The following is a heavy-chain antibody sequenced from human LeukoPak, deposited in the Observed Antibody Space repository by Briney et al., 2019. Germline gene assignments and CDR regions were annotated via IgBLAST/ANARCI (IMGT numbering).Heavy chain of an antibody. CDR1: GGTFSSYA. D-gene: IGHD3-10*01. Sequence: SVNVSCKASGGTFSSYAISWVRQAPGQGLEWMGGIIPIFGTANYAQKFQGRVTITADESTSTAYMELSSLRSEDTAVYYCARVTTRAIRITMVRGVDYGMDVWGQGTTVTVSS. CDR3: ARVTTRAIRITMVRGVDYGMDV. J-gene: IGHJ6*02. V-gene: IGHV1-69*13. CDR2: IIPIFGTA.